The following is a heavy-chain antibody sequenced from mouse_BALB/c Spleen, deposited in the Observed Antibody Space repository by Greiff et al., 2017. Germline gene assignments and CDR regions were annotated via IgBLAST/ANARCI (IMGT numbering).Heavy chain of an antibody. CDR2: IRNKANGYTT. J-gene: IGHJ2*01. Sequence: EVNVVESGGGLVQPGGSLRLSCATSGFTFTDYYMSWVRQPPGKALEWLGFIRNKANGYTTEYSASVKGRFTISRDNSQSILYLQMNTLRAEDSATYYCARDIGYGNYFDYWGQGTTLTVSS. V-gene: IGHV7-3*02. D-gene: IGHD2-10*02. CDR3: ARDIGYGNYFDY. CDR1: GFTFTDYY.